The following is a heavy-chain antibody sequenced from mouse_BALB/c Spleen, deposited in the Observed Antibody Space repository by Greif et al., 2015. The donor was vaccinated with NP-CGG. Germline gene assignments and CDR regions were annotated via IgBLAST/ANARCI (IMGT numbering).Heavy chain of an antibody. V-gene: IGHV5-17*02. Sequence: EVKLVESGGGLVQPGGSRKLSCAASGFTFSSFGMHWVRQAPEKGLEWVAYISSGSSTIYYADTVKGRFTISRDNPKNTLCLQMTSLRSEDTAMYYCARSGNPFDYWGQGTTLTVSP. CDR3: ARSGNPFDY. J-gene: IGHJ2*01. D-gene: IGHD2-1*01. CDR1: GFTFSSFG. CDR2: ISSGSSTI.